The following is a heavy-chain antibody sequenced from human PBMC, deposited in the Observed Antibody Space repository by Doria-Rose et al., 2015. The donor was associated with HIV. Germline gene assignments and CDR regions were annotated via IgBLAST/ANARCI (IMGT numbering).Heavy chain of an antibody. CDR2: IFSDDEG. CDR3: ARIKSSRWYHKYYFDF. V-gene: IGHV2-26*01. CDR1: GVSLSSPGMG. D-gene: IGHD6-13*01. Sequence: QVTLKESGPVLVKPTETLTLTCTVSGVSLSSPGMGVSWIRQPPGKALEWLANIFSDDEGSYTTSLKSRLTNSRGTSKSQVVLTMTDMDPVDTATYYCARIKSSRWYHKYYFDFWGQGTLVIVSA. J-gene: IGHJ4*02.